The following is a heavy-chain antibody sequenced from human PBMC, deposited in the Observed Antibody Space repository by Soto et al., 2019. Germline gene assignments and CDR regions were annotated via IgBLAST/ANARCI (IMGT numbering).Heavy chain of an antibody. V-gene: IGHV3-30-3*01. Sequence: PGGSLRLSCAASGFTFSSYAMHWVRQAPGKGLEWVAVISYDGSNKYHADSVKGRITISRDNSNNTPHLQMNSLRAEDTAVYYCAREFSGVDGLHYWGPGTLLTVST. J-gene: IGHJ4*02. CDR1: GFTFSSYA. CDR3: AREFSGVDGLHY. CDR2: ISYDGSNK. D-gene: IGHD3-10*01.